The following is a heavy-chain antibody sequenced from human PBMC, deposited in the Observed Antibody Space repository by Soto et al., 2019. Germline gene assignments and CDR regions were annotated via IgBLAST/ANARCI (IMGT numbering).Heavy chain of an antibody. CDR2: INAGNGNT. D-gene: IGHD2-15*01. V-gene: IGHV1-3*01. CDR3: AISQSVVAATN. CDR1: GYTFTSYV. Sequence: ASVKVSCKASGYTFTSYVMHWVRQAPGQRLEWMGWINAGNGNTKYSQKFQGRVIITRDTSASTAYMELSGLRSEDTAVYYCAISQSVVAATNWGQGTLVTVSS. J-gene: IGHJ4*02.